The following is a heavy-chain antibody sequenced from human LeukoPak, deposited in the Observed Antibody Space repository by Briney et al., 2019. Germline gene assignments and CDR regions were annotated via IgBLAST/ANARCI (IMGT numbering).Heavy chain of an antibody. Sequence: ASVKVSCKASGYTFTSYYMHWVRQAPGQGLEWMGIINPSGGSTSYAQKFQGRVPMTRDTSTSTVYMELSSLRSEDTAVYYCARDLSFAYYYDSSGYSYAFDIWGQGTMVTVSS. J-gene: IGHJ3*02. V-gene: IGHV1-46*01. D-gene: IGHD3-22*01. CDR1: GYTFTSYY. CDR2: INPSGGST. CDR3: ARDLSFAYYYDSSGYSYAFDI.